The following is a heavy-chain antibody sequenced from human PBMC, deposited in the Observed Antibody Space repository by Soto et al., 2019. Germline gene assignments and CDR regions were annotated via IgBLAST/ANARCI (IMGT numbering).Heavy chain of an antibody. D-gene: IGHD3-10*01. V-gene: IGHV4-31*03. CDR2: IYYSGST. Sequence: SETLSLTCTVSGGSISSGGYYWSWIRQHPGKGLEWIGYIYYSGSTYYNPSLKSRVTISVDTSKNQFSLKLSSVTAADTAVYYCARGIYYYGSGSYYEIDYWGQGTLVTVSS. CDR3: ARGIYYYGSGSYYEIDY. J-gene: IGHJ4*02. CDR1: GGSISSGGYY.